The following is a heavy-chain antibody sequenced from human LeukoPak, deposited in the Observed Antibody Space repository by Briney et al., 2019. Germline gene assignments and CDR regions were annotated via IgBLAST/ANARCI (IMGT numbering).Heavy chain of an antibody. CDR2: VKSKTDGGTT. D-gene: IGHD3-22*01. J-gene: IGHJ3*02. Sequence: GGSLRLSCAASGFIFSNAWMSWVRQAPGKGLEWVGRVKSKTDGGTTDYAAPVKGRFTISRDDSKDTLDLQMNSLKTEDTAVYYCTMYYDSSGYYYNDAFDIWGQGTMVTVSS. CDR3: TMYYDSSGYYYNDAFDI. CDR1: GFIFSNAW. V-gene: IGHV3-15*01.